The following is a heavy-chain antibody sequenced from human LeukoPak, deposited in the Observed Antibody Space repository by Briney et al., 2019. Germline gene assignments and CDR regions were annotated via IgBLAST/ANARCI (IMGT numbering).Heavy chain of an antibody. D-gene: IGHD1-26*01. CDR1: GGSISSYY. J-gene: IGHJ4*02. V-gene: IGHV4-4*09. Sequence: SETLSLTCTVSGGSISSYYWSWIRQPPGKGLEWIGYIYTSGSTNYNPSLKSRVTISVDTSKNQFSLKLSSVTAADPAVYYCARLGGSPQFDYWGQGTLVTVSS. CDR2: IYTSGST. CDR3: ARLGGSPQFDY.